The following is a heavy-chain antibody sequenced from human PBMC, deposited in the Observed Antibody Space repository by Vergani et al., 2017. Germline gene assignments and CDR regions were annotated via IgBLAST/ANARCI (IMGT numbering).Heavy chain of an antibody. CDR3: GNLGYCTGDSCHSVR. V-gene: IGHV4-4*03. CDR2: IFHSGTT. CDR1: GGSITSYNW. Sequence: QVQLQESGPGLVKPPGTLSLTCAVSGGSITSYNWWTWVRQSPGKGLEWIGEIFHSGTTNYNPSLKRRVTISIDKYKNQFSLNLASVTAADTAVYYCGNLGYCTGDSCHSVRWGPGTLVTVSS. D-gene: IGHD2-15*01. J-gene: IGHJ4*02.